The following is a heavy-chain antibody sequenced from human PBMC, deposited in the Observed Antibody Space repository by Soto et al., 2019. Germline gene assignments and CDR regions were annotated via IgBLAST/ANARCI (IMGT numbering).Heavy chain of an antibody. D-gene: IGHD2-2*01. V-gene: IGHV1-69*13. CDR2: IIPIFGTA. Sequence: SVKVSCKASGYTFTSYDINWVRQAPGQGLEWMGGIIPIFGTANYAQKFQGRVTITADESTSTAYMELSSLRSEDTAVYYCARDRGFSLDSSTQYFDYWGQGTLVTVSS. CDR3: ARDRGFSLDSSTQYFDY. CDR1: GYTFTSYD. J-gene: IGHJ4*02.